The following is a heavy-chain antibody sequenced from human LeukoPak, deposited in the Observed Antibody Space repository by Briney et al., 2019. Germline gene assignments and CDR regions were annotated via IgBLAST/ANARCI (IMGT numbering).Heavy chain of an antibody. D-gene: IGHD3-3*01. CDR1: GGSISSSSYY. V-gene: IGHV4-39*01. CDR2: IYYSGST. CDR3: ARHFGVALLDY. Sequence: SETLSLTRTVSGGSISSSSYYWGWIRQPPGKGLEWIGSIYYSGSTYYNPSLKSRVTISVDTSKNQFSLKLSSVTAADTAVYYCARHFGVALLDYWGQGTLVTVSS. J-gene: IGHJ4*02.